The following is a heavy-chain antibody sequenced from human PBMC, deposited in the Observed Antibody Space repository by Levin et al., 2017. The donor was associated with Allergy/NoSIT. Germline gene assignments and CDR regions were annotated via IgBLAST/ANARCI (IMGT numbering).Heavy chain of an antibody. CDR3: AKALGDYYDSSGYTK. D-gene: IGHD3-22*01. J-gene: IGHJ4*02. V-gene: IGHV3-23*01. CDR2: ISGSGGST. Sequence: GESLKISCAASGFTFSSYAMSWVRQAPGKGLEWVSAISGSGGSTYYADSVKGRFTISRDNSKNTLYLQMNSLRAEDTAVYYCAKALGDYYDSSGYTKWGQGTLVTVSS. CDR1: GFTFSSYA.